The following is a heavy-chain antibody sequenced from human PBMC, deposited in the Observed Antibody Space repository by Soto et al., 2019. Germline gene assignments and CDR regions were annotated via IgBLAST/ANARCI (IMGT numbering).Heavy chain of an antibody. CDR2: IIPIFGTA. Sequence: ASVKVSCKASGGTFSSYAISWVRQAPGQGLEWMGGIIPIFGTANYAQKFQGRVTITADESTSTAYMELSSLRSEDTAVYYCARDRDSGIAAAGIGYWGQGTLVTVSS. J-gene: IGHJ4*02. V-gene: IGHV1-69*13. CDR1: GGTFSSYA. D-gene: IGHD6-13*01. CDR3: ARDRDSGIAAAGIGY.